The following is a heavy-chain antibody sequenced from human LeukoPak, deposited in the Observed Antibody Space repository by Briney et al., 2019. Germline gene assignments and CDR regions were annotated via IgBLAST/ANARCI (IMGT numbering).Heavy chain of an antibody. CDR3: ARDIRVDYGHYCYGMDV. CDR2: ISAYNGNT. D-gene: IGHD4-17*01. Sequence: ASVKVSCKASGYTFTSYGISWVRQAPGQGLEWMGWISAYNGNTNYAQKLQGRVTMTTDTSTSTAYMELRSLRSEDTAVYYCARDIRVDYGHYCYGMDVWGQGTTVTVSS. CDR1: GYTFTSYG. V-gene: IGHV1-18*04. J-gene: IGHJ6*02.